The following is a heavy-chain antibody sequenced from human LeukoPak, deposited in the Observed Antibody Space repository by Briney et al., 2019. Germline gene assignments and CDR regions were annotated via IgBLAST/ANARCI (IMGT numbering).Heavy chain of an antibody. J-gene: IGHJ6*02. D-gene: IGHD2-15*01. CDR2: ISSSSSYI. V-gene: IGHV3-21*01. CDR1: GFAFSSYS. Sequence: PGGSLRLSCAAPGFAFSSYSMNWVRQAPGKGLEWVSSISSSSSYIYYADSVKGRFTISRDNAKNSLYLQMNSLRDEDTAVYYCAGDGQDRGPRPGMDVWGQGTTVTVSS. CDR3: AGDGQDRGPRPGMDV.